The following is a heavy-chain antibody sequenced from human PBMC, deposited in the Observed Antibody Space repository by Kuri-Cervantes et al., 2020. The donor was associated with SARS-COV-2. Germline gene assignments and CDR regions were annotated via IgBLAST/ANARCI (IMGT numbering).Heavy chain of an antibody. Sequence: SETLSLTCTVSGGPISSSSYYWGWIRQPPGKGLEWIGSIYYSGSTYYNPSLKSRVTISVDTSKNQFSLKLSSVTAADTAVYYCARDGVYYYYYMDVWGKGTTVTVSS. J-gene: IGHJ6*03. CDR1: GGPISSSSYY. CDR2: IYYSGST. V-gene: IGHV4-39*02. D-gene: IGHD2-8*01. CDR3: ARDGVYYYYYMDV.